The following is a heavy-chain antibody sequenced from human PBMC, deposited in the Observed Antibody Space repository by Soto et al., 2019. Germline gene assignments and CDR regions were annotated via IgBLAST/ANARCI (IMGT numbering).Heavy chain of an antibody. V-gene: IGHV1-69*19. Sequence: QVQLVQSGAEVKKPGSSVKVSCKASGGTFSSYAISWVRQAPGQGLEWMGGIIPIFGTANYAQKFQGRVTIPADEDTSTAYMELSSLRSEYTAVYYGARVGRDIVVVQDAIGGMYVWGQGTTVTVSS. CDR1: GGTFSSYA. D-gene: IGHD2-2*01. CDR3: ARVGRDIVVVQDAIGGMYV. J-gene: IGHJ6*02. CDR2: IIPIFGTA.